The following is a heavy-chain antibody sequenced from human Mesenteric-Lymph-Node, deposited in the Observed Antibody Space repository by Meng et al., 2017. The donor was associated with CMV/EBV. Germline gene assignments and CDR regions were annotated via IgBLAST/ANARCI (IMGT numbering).Heavy chain of an antibody. CDR1: GGSISSSSYY. CDR2: IYYTGST. Sequence: GSLRLSCTVSGGSISSSSYYWVWIRQPPGKGLEWMGSIYYTGSTYYKPSLKSRVTISLDTSKNQFSLKLTSVTAADTAVYYCARSPWLGDYWGQGTLVTVSS. CDR3: ARSPWLGDY. D-gene: IGHD5-12*01. V-gene: IGHV4-39*07. J-gene: IGHJ4*02.